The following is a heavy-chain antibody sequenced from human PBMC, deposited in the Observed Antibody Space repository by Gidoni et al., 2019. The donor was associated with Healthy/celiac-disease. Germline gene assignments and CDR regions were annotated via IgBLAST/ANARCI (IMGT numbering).Heavy chain of an antibody. J-gene: IGHJ6*03. CDR1: GYSFTSYW. V-gene: IGHV5-51*01. D-gene: IGHD6-19*01. Sequence: EVQRVQSGAEAKKPGESLKIACKGSGYSFTSYWIGWVRPMPGKGLEWMGIIYPGDSYTRYSPSFQGQVTISADKSISTAYLPWSSLKASDTAMYYCARSVAGYYYYYYMDVWGKGTTVTVSS. CDR2: IYPGDSYT. CDR3: ARSVAGYYYYYYMDV.